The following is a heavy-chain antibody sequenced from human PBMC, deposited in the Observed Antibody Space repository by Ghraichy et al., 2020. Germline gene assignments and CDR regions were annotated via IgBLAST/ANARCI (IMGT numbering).Heavy chain of an antibody. J-gene: IGHJ3*02. CDR1: GGSISSSAHY. V-gene: IGHV4-39*02. CDR3: ARGTGREAFDI. CDR2: IYYSGST. Sequence: SETLSLTCIVSGGSISSSAHYWGWMRQPPGKGLEWIGIIYYSGSTYYNPSLKSRVTISVDKSKNHLSLKLTSVTAADTAVYYCARGTGREAFDIWGQGTMVTVS. D-gene: IGHD1-1*01.